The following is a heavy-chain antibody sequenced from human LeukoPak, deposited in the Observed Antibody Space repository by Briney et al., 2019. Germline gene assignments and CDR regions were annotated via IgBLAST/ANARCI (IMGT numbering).Heavy chain of an antibody. V-gene: IGHV3-23*01. CDR2: ISGSGGST. J-gene: IGHJ6*02. CDR1: GFTFSGYA. D-gene: IGHD1-14*01. Sequence: GGSLRLSCAASGFTFSGYAMSWVRQAPGKGLEWVSAISGSGGSTYYADSVKGRFTISRDNSKNTLYLQMNSLRAEDTAVYYCATLPGGGFYYYYYGMDVWGQGTTVTVSS. CDR3: ATLPGGGFYYYYYGMDV.